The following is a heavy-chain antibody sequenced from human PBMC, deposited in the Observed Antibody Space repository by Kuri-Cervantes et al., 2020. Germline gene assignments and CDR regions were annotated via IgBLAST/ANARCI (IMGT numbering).Heavy chain of an antibody. CDR3: ARAGDLDAFDI. Sequence: GGSLRLSCAASGFTFDDYAMHWVRQAPGKGLEWVSGISWNSGSIGYADSVKGRFTISRDNAKNSLYLQMNRLRAEDTALYYCARAGDLDAFDIWGQGTMVTVSS. D-gene: IGHD4-17*01. CDR2: ISWNSGSI. V-gene: IGHV3-9*01. J-gene: IGHJ3*02. CDR1: GFTFDDYA.